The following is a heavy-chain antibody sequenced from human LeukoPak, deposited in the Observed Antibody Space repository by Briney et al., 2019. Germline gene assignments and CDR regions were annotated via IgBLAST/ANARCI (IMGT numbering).Heavy chain of an antibody. CDR1: GFSFRSFA. V-gene: IGHV3-64D*06. J-gene: IGHJ4*01. Sequence: GGSLRPSCSASGFSFRSFAMHWVRQATGKGLEYVSAISSNGGSTYYADSVQGRVTISRDNSKNTLYLQMSSLRAEDTAVYYCVKGSSYYYDSSGYYVDYWGQGTLVTVSS. D-gene: IGHD3-22*01. CDR3: VKGSSYYYDSSGYYVDY. CDR2: ISSNGGST.